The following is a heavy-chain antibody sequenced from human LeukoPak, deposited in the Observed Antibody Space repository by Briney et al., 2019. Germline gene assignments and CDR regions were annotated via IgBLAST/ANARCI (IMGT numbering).Heavy chain of an antibody. J-gene: IGHJ6*02. CDR1: GGSISSGDYY. CDR3: ARDGAWPNLSRMVRGVDYGMDV. Sequence: SQTLSLTCTVSGGSISSGDYYWSWIRQPPGKGLEWIGYIYYSGSTYYNPSLKSRVTISVDTSKNQFSLKLSSVTAADTAVYYCARDGAWPNLSRMVRGVDYGMDVWGQGTTVTVSS. V-gene: IGHV4-30-4*08. CDR2: IYYSGST. D-gene: IGHD3-10*01.